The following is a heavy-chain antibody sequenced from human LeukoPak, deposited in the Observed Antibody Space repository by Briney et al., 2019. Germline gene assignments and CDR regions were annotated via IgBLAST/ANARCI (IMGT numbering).Heavy chain of an antibody. CDR2: ISGSGGST. J-gene: IGHJ4*02. CDR1: GFTFSSYA. CDR3: AKDREDAEYYFDY. Sequence: GESLKISCAASGFTFSSYAMSWVRQAPGKGLKWVSAISGSGGSTYYADSVKGRFTISRDNSKNTLYLQMNSLRAEDTAVYYCAKDREDAEYYFDYWGQGTLVTVSS. D-gene: IGHD2-2*01. V-gene: IGHV3-23*01.